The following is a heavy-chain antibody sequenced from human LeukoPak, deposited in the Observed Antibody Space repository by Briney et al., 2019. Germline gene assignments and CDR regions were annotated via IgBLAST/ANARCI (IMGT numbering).Heavy chain of an antibody. CDR3: ARSTRRQWLRLYYYYMDV. J-gene: IGHJ6*03. Sequence: PGGSLRLSCAASGFTFSSYSMNWVRQAPGKGLEWVSYISSSSSTIYYADSVKGRFTISRDNAKNSLYLQMNSLRAEDTAVYYCARSTRRQWLRLYYYYMDVWGKGTTVTVSS. CDR2: ISSSSSTI. D-gene: IGHD5-12*01. V-gene: IGHV3-48*04. CDR1: GFTFSSYS.